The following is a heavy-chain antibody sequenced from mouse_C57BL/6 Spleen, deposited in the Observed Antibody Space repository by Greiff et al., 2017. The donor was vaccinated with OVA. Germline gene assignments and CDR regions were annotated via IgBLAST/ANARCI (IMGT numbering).Heavy chain of an antibody. Sequence: QVQLQQSGPGLVQPSQSLSITCTVSGFSLTSYGVHWVRQSPGKGLEWLGVIWSGGSTDSNAAFISRLSISKDNSKSQVFFKMNSLQADDTAIYYCARSRSIPCDYWGQGTTLTVSS. CDR3: ARSRSIPCDY. CDR1: GFSLTSYG. V-gene: IGHV2-2*01. CDR2: IWSGGST. J-gene: IGHJ2*01.